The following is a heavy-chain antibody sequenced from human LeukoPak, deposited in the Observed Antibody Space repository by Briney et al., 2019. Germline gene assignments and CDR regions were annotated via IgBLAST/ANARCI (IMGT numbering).Heavy chain of an antibody. Sequence: GGSLRLSCAASGFTFSSYSMNWVRQAPGKGLEWVSSISSSSSYIYYADSVKGRFTISRDNAKNSLYLQMNSLRAEDTAVYYCAKDTRFCSGGGCPKPAYYFYYYMDVWGKGTTVIISS. CDR1: GFTFSSYS. CDR3: AKDTRFCSGGGCPKPAYYFYYYMDV. D-gene: IGHD2-15*01. J-gene: IGHJ6*03. V-gene: IGHV3-21*01. CDR2: ISSSSSYI.